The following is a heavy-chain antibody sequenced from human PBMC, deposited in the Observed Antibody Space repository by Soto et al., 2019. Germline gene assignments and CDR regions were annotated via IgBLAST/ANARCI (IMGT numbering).Heavy chain of an antibody. Sequence: QVQLVQSGAEVKKPGSSVKVSCKASGGTFSSYAISWVRQAPGQGLEWMGGIIPISDTTNYAQKFQGRVTITADESTSTAYMELSSLRSEDTAVYYCARSHGSSTSLELYYYYYYGMDVCGQGTTVTVAS. CDR1: GGTFSSYA. CDR2: IIPISDTT. V-gene: IGHV1-69*01. D-gene: IGHD2-2*01. J-gene: IGHJ6*02. CDR3: ARSHGSSTSLELYYYYYYGMDV.